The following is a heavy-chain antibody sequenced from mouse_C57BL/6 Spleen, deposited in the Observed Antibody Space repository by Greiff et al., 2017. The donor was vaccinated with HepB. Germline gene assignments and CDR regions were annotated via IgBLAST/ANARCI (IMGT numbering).Heavy chain of an antibody. CDR1: GFTFSDYG. D-gene: IGHD4-1*01. Sequence: EVQGVESGGGLVKPGGSLKLSCAASGFTFSDYGMHWVRQAPEKGLEWVAYISSGSSTIYYADTVKGRFTISRDNAKNTLFLQMTSLRSEDTAMYYCARANALYYLDDWGQGTTLTVSS. CDR3: ARANALYYLDD. CDR2: ISSGSSTI. J-gene: IGHJ2*01. V-gene: IGHV5-17*01.